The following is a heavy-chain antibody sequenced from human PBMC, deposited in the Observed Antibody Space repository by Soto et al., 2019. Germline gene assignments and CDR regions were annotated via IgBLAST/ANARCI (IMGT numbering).Heavy chain of an antibody. CDR2: IYYSGST. D-gene: IGHD6-13*01. Sequence: PQSVTNTGAYGSIPSSRYYWAWIRQPPGKGLEWIGSIYYSGSTYYNPSRKSRVTISVDTSKNQFSLKLSSVTAADTAVYYCARHEVAAVDYWAQGTLVTVSS. CDR3: ARHEVAAVDY. J-gene: IGHJ4*02. CDR1: YGSIPSSRYY. V-gene: IGHV4-39*01.